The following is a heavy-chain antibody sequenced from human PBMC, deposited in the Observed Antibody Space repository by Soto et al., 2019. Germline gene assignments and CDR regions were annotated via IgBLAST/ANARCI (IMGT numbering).Heavy chain of an antibody. CDR3: AKGYCNTTRCYGFAHDY. CDR2: ISYDGSNK. V-gene: IGHV3-30*18. Sequence: GGSLRLSCAASGFTFSTYGMHWVRQAPGKGLEWLAVISYDGSNKYYADSVKGRFTISRDNSKYTLYLHMNSLRAEDTAVYYCAKGYCNTTRCYGFAHDYWGQGTLVTVSS. J-gene: IGHJ4*02. CDR1: GFTFSTYG. D-gene: IGHD2-2*01.